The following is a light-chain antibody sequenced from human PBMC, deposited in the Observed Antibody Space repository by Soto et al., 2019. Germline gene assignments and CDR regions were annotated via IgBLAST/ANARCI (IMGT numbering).Light chain of an antibody. J-gene: IGLJ3*02. CDR1: SSDVGGYNY. CDR2: EVS. V-gene: IGLV2-14*01. CDR3: SSYTSGNTRV. Sequence: QSALTQPASVSGSPGQSITISCTGTSSDVGGYNYVSWYQQPPGKAPKLMIFEVSYRPSGVSNRFSGSKSGNTASLTISGLQAEDEGDYYCSSYTSGNTRVFGGGTKLTVL.